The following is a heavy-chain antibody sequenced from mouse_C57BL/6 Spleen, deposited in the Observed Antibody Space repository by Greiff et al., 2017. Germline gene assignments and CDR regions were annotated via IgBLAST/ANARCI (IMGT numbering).Heavy chain of an antibody. CDR2: IYPGDGAT. D-gene: IGHD1-1*01. V-gene: IGHV1-80*01. J-gene: IGHJ1*03. Sequence: VQLQESGAELVKPGASVKISCKASGYAFSSYWMNWVKQRPGTGLEWIGQIYPGDGATNYNGKFQGKGTLTADKYSSTAYMQLSSLTSDGSAVSFFARRTYGSLYWYFDVWGTGTTVTVSS. CDR3: ARRTYGSLYWYFDV. CDR1: GYAFSSYW.